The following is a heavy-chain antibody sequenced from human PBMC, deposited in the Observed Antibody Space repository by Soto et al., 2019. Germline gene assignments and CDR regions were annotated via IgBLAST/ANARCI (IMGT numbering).Heavy chain of an antibody. CDR3: AKETHKVCQHCSAGSCYPCGPNWFHP. V-gene: IGHV3-30*18. CDR1: GFTFSSYG. Sequence: GGSLRLSCAASGFTFSSYGMHWVRQAPGKGLEWVAVISYDGSNKYYADSVKGRFTISRDNSKNTLYLQMNSLRAEDTAVYYCAKETHKVCQHCSAGSCYPCGPNWFHPWGEVTPVT. D-gene: IGHD2-15*01. J-gene: IGHJ5*02. CDR2: ISYDGSNK.